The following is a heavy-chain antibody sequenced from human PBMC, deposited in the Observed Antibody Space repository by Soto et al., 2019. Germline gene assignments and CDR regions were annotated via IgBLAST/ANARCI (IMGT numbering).Heavy chain of an antibody. Sequence: TLGVTCIFSVGSIISGGYDWSGIRQHPGKGLEWIGYIYYGGSTYYNPSLKSRVTISVDTSKNQFSLKLSSVTAADTAVYHCARSDSSGYYRFDYWGQGTLVTVSS. D-gene: IGHD3-22*01. V-gene: IGHV4-31*03. CDR1: VGSIISGGYD. J-gene: IGHJ4*02. CDR2: IYYGGST. CDR3: ARSDSSGYYRFDY.